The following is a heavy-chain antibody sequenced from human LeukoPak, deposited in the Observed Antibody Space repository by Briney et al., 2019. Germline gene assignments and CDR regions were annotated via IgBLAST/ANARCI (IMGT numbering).Heavy chain of an antibody. J-gene: IGHJ4*02. CDR1: GGSISSGGYS. D-gene: IGHD6-19*01. V-gene: IGHV4-30-2*01. CDR2: IYHSGST. CDR3: ARGPRGWHFDY. Sequence: SETLSLTCAVSGGSISSGGYSWSWIRQPPGKGLEWIGYIYHSGSTYYNPSLKSRVTISVDTSKNQFSLRLSSVTAADTAVYYCARGPRGWHFDYWGQGTLVTVSS.